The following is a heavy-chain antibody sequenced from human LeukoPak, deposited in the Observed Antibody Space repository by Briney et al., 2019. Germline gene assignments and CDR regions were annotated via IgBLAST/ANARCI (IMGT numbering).Heavy chain of an antibody. CDR2: IYTGGST. Sequence: SETLSLTCTVSGGSISSGSYYWSWIRQPAGKGLEWIGRIYTGGSTNYNPSLKSRVTISVDTSKNQFSLNLWSVTAADTAVYYCGRDDYCSSSSCPLHYWGQGTLVTVSS. D-gene: IGHD2-2*01. V-gene: IGHV4-61*02. CDR1: GGSISSGSYY. J-gene: IGHJ4*02. CDR3: GRDDYCSSSSCPLHY.